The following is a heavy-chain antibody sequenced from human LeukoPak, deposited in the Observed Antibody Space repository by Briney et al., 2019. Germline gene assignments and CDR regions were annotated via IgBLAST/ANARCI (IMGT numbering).Heavy chain of an antibody. J-gene: IGHJ4*02. D-gene: IGHD4-17*01. CDR2: ISSSSSYI. Sequence: PGGSLRLSCAASGFTFSDYYMSWIRQAPGKGLEWISYISSSSSYIYYADSVKGRFTISRDNAKNSLYLQMNSLRAEDTAVYYCARDSNYGDLDYWGQGTLVTVSS. CDR3: ARDSNYGDLDY. V-gene: IGHV3-11*06. CDR1: GFTFSDYY.